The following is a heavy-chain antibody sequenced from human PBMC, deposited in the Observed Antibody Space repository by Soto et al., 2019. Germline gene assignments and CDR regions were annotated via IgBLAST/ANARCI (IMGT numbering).Heavy chain of an antibody. V-gene: IGHV3-48*01. CDR1: GFTFRSNS. Sequence: GGPRRPPVAALGFTFRSNSRTWVCQPPGKGLEWVSYISSSSSTIYYADSVKGRFTISRDNAKNSLYLQMNSLRAEDTAVYYCAVVCSGGSCYDYWGQGTLVTVSS. CDR2: ISSSSSTI. D-gene: IGHD2-15*01. CDR3: AVVCSGGSCYDY. J-gene: IGHJ4*02.